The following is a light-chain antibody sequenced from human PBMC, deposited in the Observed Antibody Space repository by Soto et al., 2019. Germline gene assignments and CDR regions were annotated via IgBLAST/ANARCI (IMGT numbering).Light chain of an antibody. CDR3: AAWDDSLNGWV. CDR2: SNN. V-gene: IGLV1-44*01. J-gene: IGLJ3*02. CDR1: SSNIGSNT. Sequence: ELTQPPSASGTPGQRVTISCSGSSSNIGSNTVNWYQQLPGTAPKLLIYSNNQRPSGVPDRFSGSKSGTSASLAISGLQSEDEADYYCAAWDDSLNGWVFGGGTQLTVL.